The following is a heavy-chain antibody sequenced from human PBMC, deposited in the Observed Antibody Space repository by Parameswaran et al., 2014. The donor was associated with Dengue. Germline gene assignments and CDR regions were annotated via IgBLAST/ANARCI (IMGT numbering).Heavy chain of an antibody. CDR1: GGSLSDYY. J-gene: IGHJ3*02. CDR2: IRHSGST. Sequence: SETLSLTCAVYGGSLSDYYWNWIRQPPGKGLEWIGEIRHSGSTNYIPSLKSRLTMSVDTSKKQLSLNLSSVTAADTAVYYCVKGPAYRGGPSFDIWGQGTLVTVSS. D-gene: IGHD3-16*01. CDR3: VKGPAYRGGPSFDI. V-gene: IGHV4-34*01.